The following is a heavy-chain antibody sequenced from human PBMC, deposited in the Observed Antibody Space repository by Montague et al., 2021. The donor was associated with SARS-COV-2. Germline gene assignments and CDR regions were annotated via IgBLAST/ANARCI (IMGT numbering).Heavy chain of an antibody. CDR2: ISSSSSYI. J-gene: IGHJ4*02. D-gene: IGHD3-9*01. CDR1: GFTFSSYS. CDR3: ARAGTYYDILTGYAESGYFDY. Sequence: SLRLSCAASGFTFSSYSMNWVRQAPGKGLEWVSSISSSSSYIYYXDSVKGRFTISRDNAKNSLYLQMNSLRAEDTAVYYCARAGTYYDILTGYAESGYFDYWGQGTLVTVSS. V-gene: IGHV3-21*01.